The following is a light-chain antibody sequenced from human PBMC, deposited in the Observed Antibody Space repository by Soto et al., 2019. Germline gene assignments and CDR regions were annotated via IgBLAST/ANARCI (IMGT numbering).Light chain of an antibody. CDR3: EQFGSSPIT. CDR1: QTVSSVY. Sequence: PGERATLSCRTSQTVSSVYFAWYQQRPGQAPRLLLYDASTRATGIPDRFTCSGSGRDFILTISRLEPEDSAVYFCEQFGSSPITFGQGTRLEIK. V-gene: IGKV3-20*01. CDR2: DAS. J-gene: IGKJ5*01.